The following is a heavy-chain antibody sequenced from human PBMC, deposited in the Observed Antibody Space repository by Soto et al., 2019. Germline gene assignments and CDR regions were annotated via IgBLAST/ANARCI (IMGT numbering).Heavy chain of an antibody. V-gene: IGHV3-74*01. CDR2: SSTDGSVT. Sequence: EVQLVESGGGLVQPGGSLRLSCAASGLTFSSYWMHWVRQAPGKGLVWVSRSSTDGSVTTYADSVKGRFTISRDNATNRLYIQMYSPRTESTAVYYCARAPYSSGWWGFDYWGQGTVVTVST. CDR3: ARAPYSSGWWGFDY. D-gene: IGHD6-19*01. CDR1: GLTFSSYW. J-gene: IGHJ4*02.